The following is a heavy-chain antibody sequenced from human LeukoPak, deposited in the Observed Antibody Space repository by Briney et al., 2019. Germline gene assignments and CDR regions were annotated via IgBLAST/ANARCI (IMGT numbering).Heavy chain of an antibody. J-gene: IGHJ4*02. V-gene: IGHV3-23*01. Sequence: GGSLRLSCAASGFTLSSYAMSWVRQAPGKGLEWVSAISGSGGSTYYADSVKGRFTISRDNSKNTLYLQMNSLRAEDTAVYYCATYDFWSGYFDYWGQGTLVTVSS. CDR1: GFTLSSYA. CDR2: ISGSGGST. CDR3: ATYDFWSGYFDY. D-gene: IGHD3-3*01.